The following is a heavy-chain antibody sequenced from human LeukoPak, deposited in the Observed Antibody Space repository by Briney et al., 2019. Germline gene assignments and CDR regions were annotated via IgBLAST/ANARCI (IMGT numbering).Heavy chain of an antibody. CDR1: GFTFSSYW. V-gene: IGHV3-7*01. D-gene: IGHD3-10*01. CDR2: IKQDGSEK. CDR3: ARGGSGSSPLMRGYYYYYYMDV. J-gene: IGHJ6*03. Sequence: GGSLRLSCAASGFTFSSYWMSWVRQAPGKGLEWVANIKQDGSEKYYVDSVKGRFTISRDNAKSSLYLQMNSLRAEDTAVYYCARGGSGSSPLMRGYYYYYYMDVWGKGTTVTISS.